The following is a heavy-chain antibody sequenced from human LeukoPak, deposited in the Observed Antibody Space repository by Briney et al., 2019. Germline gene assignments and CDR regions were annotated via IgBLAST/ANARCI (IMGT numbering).Heavy chain of an antibody. CDR1: GGSISSSSYY. CDR2: IYYSGST. CDR3: ARRLGYCSGGSCYWSFDY. Sequence: SETLSLTCTVSGGSISSSSYYWGWIRQPPGKGLEWIGSIYYSGSTYYNPSLKSRVTISVDTSKNQFSLKLSSVTAADTAVYYCARRLGYCSGGSCYWSFDYWGQGTRVTVSS. V-gene: IGHV4-39*01. D-gene: IGHD2-15*01. J-gene: IGHJ4*02.